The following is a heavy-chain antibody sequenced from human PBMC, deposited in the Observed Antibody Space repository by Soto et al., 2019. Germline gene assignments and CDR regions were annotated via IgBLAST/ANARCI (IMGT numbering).Heavy chain of an antibody. J-gene: IGHJ1*01. CDR2: IIPIFGTA. V-gene: IGHV1-69*01. D-gene: IGHD6-19*01. CDR1: GGTFSSYA. CDR3: ARDQGRGYSSGWYGQYFQH. Sequence: QVQLVQSGAEVKKPGSSVKVSCKASGGTFSSYAISWVRQAPGQGLEWMGGIIPIFGTANYAQKFQGRVTITAVESTSTAYMELSSLRSEDTAVYYCARDQGRGYSSGWYGQYFQHWGQGTLVTVSS.